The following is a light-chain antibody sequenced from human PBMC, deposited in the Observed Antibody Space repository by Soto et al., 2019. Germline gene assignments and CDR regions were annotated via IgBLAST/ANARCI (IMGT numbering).Light chain of an antibody. CDR3: QQGFSTPIT. CDR1: QSISSW. Sequence: DIQVTQSPSTLSASVGDRVTITCRASQSISSWLAWYQQKPGQAPKLLISAASTLQRGVPSRFSGSGSGTDFTLTISRLKPEDSGTYYCQQGFSTPITFGQGTRLEIK. CDR2: AAS. J-gene: IGKJ5*01. V-gene: IGKV1-39*01.